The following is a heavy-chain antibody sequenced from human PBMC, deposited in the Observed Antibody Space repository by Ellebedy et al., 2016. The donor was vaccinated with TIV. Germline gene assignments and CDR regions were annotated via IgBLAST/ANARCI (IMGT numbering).Heavy chain of an antibody. J-gene: IGHJ3*02. V-gene: IGHV1-69*13. CDR2: IVPIFGAA. CDR1: GGTFSSFA. Sequence: SVEVSCXASGGTFSSFAICWLRQAPGQGLEWMGGIVPIFGAAHYAQKFQGRVTITADESTSTVYMQLSSLRSEDTAVYYCARDRLPHYDSSGFFVPFDIWGQGTVVTVSS. D-gene: IGHD3-22*01. CDR3: ARDRLPHYDSSGFFVPFDI.